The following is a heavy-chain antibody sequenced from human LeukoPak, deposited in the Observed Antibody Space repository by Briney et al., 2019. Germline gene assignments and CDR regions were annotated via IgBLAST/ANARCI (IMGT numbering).Heavy chain of an antibody. CDR2: ISSSSGTI. CDR3: AREDGLTAPFDY. V-gene: IGHV3-48*01. D-gene: IGHD5-18*01. Sequence: GGSLRLSCAASGFTFSSYSMNWVRQAPGKGLEWVSYISSSSGTIYHADSVKGRFTISRDNAKNSLYLQMNSLRAEDMAVYYCAREDGLTAPFDYWGQGTLVTVSS. J-gene: IGHJ4*02. CDR1: GFTFSSYS.